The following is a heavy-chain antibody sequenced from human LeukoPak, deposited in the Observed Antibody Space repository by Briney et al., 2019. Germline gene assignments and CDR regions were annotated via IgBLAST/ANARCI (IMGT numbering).Heavy chain of an antibody. CDR1: GFAFSTYA. D-gene: IGHD3-10*01. Sequence: PGGSLRLSCAASGFAFSTYAMSWVRQAPGKGLQWVSAVSGGGTSTYYADSVRGRFTISRDNSKNTLYLQMNSLRAEDTAVYYCAKQIYYTSRNQRETSDYWGQGTLVPVSS. V-gene: IGHV3-23*01. CDR2: VSGGGTST. J-gene: IGHJ4*02. CDR3: AKQIYYTSRNQRETSDY.